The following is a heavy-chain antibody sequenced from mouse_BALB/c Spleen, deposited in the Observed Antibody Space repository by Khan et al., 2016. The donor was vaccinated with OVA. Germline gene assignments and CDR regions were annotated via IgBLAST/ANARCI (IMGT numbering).Heavy chain of an antibody. Sequence: IQLVQSGPELKKPGETVKISCKASGYTFTNYGMNWMKQAPGKGLKWMGWINTYTGEPTYADDFKGRFAFSLETSASTAYLQINNLKNEDTATYFCASGGHWYFDVWGAGTTVTVSS. CDR2: INTYTGEP. CDR1: GYTFTNYG. J-gene: IGHJ1*01. D-gene: IGHD1-1*02. V-gene: IGHV9-3-1*01. CDR3: ASGGHWYFDV.